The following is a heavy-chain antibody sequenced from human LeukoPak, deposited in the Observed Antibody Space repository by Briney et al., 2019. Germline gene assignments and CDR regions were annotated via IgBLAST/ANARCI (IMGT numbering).Heavy chain of an antibody. CDR3: ARRLPGGDY. CDR2: IYHSGST. CDR1: GYSISSGYY. D-gene: IGHD3-16*01. J-gene: IGHJ4*02. Sequence: SETLSLTCTVSGYSISSGYYWGWIRQPPGKGLEWIGSIYHSGSTYYNPSLKSRVTMSVDTSKNQFSLKLSSVTAADTAVYYCARRLPGGDYWGQGTLVTVSS. V-gene: IGHV4-38-2*02.